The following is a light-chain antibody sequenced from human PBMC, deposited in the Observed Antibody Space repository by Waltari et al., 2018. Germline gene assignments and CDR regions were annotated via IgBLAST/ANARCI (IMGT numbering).Light chain of an antibody. V-gene: IGKV3-20*01. J-gene: IGKJ1*01. CDR3: QHYVSLPVT. CDR1: QRVSRA. Sequence: EIVLTPSPGTLSLSPGERATLSCRASQRVSRALAWYQQNPGQAPIHLIDGASNRATGIADRFSGRGSGTDVSLIISRLEPEDCEVYYCQHYVSLPVTFGQGTKVEIK. CDR2: GAS.